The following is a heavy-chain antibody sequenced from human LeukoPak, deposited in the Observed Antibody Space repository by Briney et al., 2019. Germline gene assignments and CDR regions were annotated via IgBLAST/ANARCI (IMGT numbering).Heavy chain of an antibody. J-gene: IGHJ5*02. D-gene: IGHD2-15*01. V-gene: IGHV3-23*01. CDR3: AKGGYTTWFDP. CDR1: GFTFTSYS. CDR2: IRSNGGDT. Sequence: GGSLRLSCAASGFTFTSYSMSWVRQAPGKGLEWVSPIRSNGGDTYYAGSVKGRFTISRDNSKNTVYLEMNSLRAEDTAVYYCAKGGYTTWFDPWGQGTLVTVSS.